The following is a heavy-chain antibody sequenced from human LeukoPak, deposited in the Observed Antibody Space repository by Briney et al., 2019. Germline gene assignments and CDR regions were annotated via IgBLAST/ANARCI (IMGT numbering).Heavy chain of an antibody. Sequence: ASVKVSCKASGGTFSSYAISWVRQAPGQGLEWMGRIIPTFGIANYAQKFQGRVTITADKSTSTAYMELSSLRSEDTAVYYCASSPQYCSGGSCYQAGDYWGQGTLVTVSS. CDR3: ASSPQYCSGGSCYQAGDY. D-gene: IGHD2-15*01. CDR1: GGTFSSYA. J-gene: IGHJ4*02. CDR2: IIPTFGIA. V-gene: IGHV1-69*04.